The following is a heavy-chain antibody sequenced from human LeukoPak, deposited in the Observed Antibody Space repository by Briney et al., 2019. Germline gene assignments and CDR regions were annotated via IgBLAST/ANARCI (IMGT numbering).Heavy chain of an antibody. Sequence: SGGSLRLSCAASGFTFSSYAMHWVRQAPGKGLEWVAVISYDGSNKYYADSVKGRFTISRDNSKNTLYLQMNSLGAEDTAVYYCARDGISPRSFGAARPIYYYYCGMDVWGQGTTVTVSS. CDR1: GFTFSSYA. CDR3: ARDGISPRSFGAARPIYYYYCGMDV. CDR2: ISYDGSNK. D-gene: IGHD2-2*01. V-gene: IGHV3-30*04. J-gene: IGHJ6*02.